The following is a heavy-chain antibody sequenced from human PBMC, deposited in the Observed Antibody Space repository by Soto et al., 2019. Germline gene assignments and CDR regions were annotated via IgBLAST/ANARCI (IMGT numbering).Heavy chain of an antibody. J-gene: IGHJ4*02. Sequence: GGSLRLSCAASGFTFSSYAMSWVRQAPGKGLEWVSAISGSGGSTYYADSVKGRFTISRDNSKNTLYLQMNSLRAEDTAVYYCARRLYLYSSSWDYFDYWGQGTLVTVSS. CDR2: ISGSGGST. V-gene: IGHV3-23*01. CDR1: GFTFSSYA. D-gene: IGHD6-13*01. CDR3: ARRLYLYSSSWDYFDY.